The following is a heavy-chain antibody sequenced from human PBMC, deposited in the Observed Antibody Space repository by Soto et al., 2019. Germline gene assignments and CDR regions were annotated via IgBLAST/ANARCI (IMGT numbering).Heavy chain of an antibody. J-gene: IGHJ4*01. CDR2: ISSSGDTI. Sequence: GGSLRLSCGGSGFSFSDFYMSWIRQAPGKGLEWISYISSSGDTIYYADSVRGRFTISRDNAKNSLYLQMNSLRADDTAVYYCARPNWSGSPAYFDYWGPGTLVTVSS. CDR3: ARPNWSGSPAYFDY. D-gene: IGHD1-26*01. V-gene: IGHV3-11*01. CDR1: GFSFSDFY.